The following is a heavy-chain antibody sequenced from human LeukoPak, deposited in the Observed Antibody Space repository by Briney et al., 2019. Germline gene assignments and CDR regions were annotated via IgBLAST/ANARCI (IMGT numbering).Heavy chain of an antibody. J-gene: IGHJ4*02. V-gene: IGHV3-30*18. CDR1: GFTFSSYG. D-gene: IGHD2-15*01. Sequence: GRSLRLSCAASGFTFSSYGMHWVRQAPGKGLEWVAVISYDGSNKYYAGSVKGRFTISRDNSKNTLCLQMNSLRAEDTAVYYCAKVQKKRYCSGGSCYDLDYWGQGTLVTVSS. CDR3: AKVQKKRYCSGGSCYDLDY. CDR2: ISYDGSNK.